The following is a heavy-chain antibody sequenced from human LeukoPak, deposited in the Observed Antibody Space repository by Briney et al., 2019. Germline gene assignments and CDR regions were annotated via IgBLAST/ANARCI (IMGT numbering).Heavy chain of an antibody. D-gene: IGHD3-10*01. V-gene: IGHV1-46*01. CDR3: ARPNYYGSESYSFDY. Sequence: ASLKVSCKASGYTVTSYCIDWVRQGPGQGPERRGVSNPSGGSTSYAQNFQGRLTMTRDTSTSTVYMELSSLRSEDTALYYCARPNYYGSESYSFDYWGQGTLVTVSS. CDR2: SNPSGGST. J-gene: IGHJ4*02. CDR1: GYTVTSYC.